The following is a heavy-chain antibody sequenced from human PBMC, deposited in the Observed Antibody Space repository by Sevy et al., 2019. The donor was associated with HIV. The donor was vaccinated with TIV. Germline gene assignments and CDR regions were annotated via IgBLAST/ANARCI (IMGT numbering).Heavy chain of an antibody. Sequence: GGSLGLSCAASGFTVSSNYMTWVRQVPGKGLEGVSVIYSDGTTYHADSVKDRFTISRDNSKNTLYLQMNSLRAEDTAVYYCARGKSGYGYALNYWGQGTLVTVSS. CDR1: GFTVSSNY. D-gene: IGHD5-18*01. CDR3: ARGKSGYGYALNY. J-gene: IGHJ4*02. V-gene: IGHV3-66*01. CDR2: IYSDGTT.